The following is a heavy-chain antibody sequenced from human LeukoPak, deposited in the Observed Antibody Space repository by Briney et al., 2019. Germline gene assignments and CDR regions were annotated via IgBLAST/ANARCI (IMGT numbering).Heavy chain of an antibody. CDR3: ARETRGYSYGVDY. D-gene: IGHD5-18*01. V-gene: IGHV3-30*07. Sequence: GGSLRLSCAASGFTFSSYAMHWVRQAPGKGLEWVAVISYDGSNKYYADSVKGRFTISRDNSKNTLYLQMNSLRAEDTAVYYCARETRGYSYGVDYWGQGTLVTVSS. CDR2: ISYDGSNK. J-gene: IGHJ4*02. CDR1: GFTFSSYA.